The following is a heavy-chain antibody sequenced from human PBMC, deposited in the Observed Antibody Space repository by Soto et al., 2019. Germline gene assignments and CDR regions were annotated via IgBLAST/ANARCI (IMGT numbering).Heavy chain of an antibody. V-gene: IGHV2-5*01. CDR3: AHRRGGSSWYRRDY. Sequence: SGLTLVNPSKPLTLIYSFFGLLRRTSGVGVGWIRKPPGKALEWLAPIYWNDDKRYSQSLKSRLTITKDTSKNQVVLTMTNMDPVDTGTYYCAHRRGGSSWYRRDYWGQ. J-gene: IGHJ4*02. CDR1: GLLRRTSGVG. CDR2: IYWNDDK. D-gene: IGHD6-13*01.